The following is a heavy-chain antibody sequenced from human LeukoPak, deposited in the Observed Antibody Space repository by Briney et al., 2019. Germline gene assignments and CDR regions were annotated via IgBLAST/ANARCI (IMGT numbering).Heavy chain of an antibody. CDR1: GFTFSSYS. Sequence: PGGSLRLSCAASGFTFSSYSMNWVHQAPGKGLEWVAFIRYDGSNKYYADSVKGRFTISRDNSKNTLYLQMNSLRAEDTAVYYCAKDQRRDGYNLYYFDYWGQGTLVTVSS. D-gene: IGHD5-24*01. J-gene: IGHJ4*02. V-gene: IGHV3-30*02. CDR2: IRYDGSNK. CDR3: AKDQRRDGYNLYYFDY.